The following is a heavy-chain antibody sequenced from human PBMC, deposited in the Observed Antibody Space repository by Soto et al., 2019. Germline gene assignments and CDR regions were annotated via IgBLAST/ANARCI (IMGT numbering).Heavy chain of an antibody. D-gene: IGHD2-15*01. V-gene: IGHV1-69*13. CDR1: GGTFSSYA. Sequence: VASVKVSCKASGGTFSSYAISWVRQAPGQGLEWMGGIIPIFGTANYAQKFQGRVTITADESTSTAYMELSSLRSEDTAVYYCARDRSVVVVAAPTYYYYGMDVWGQGTTVTVSS. J-gene: IGHJ6*02. CDR3: ARDRSVVVVAAPTYYYYGMDV. CDR2: IIPIFGTA.